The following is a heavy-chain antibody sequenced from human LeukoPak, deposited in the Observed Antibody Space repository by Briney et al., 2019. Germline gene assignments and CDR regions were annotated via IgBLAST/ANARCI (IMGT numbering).Heavy chain of an antibody. CDR3: AREVGTPQAFDI. V-gene: IGHV3-74*01. CDR2: INSDDSRT. J-gene: IGHJ3*02. CDR1: GFTFSAFW. Sequence: GGSLRLSCAASGFTFSAFWMHWVRHAPGKGLVWVSRINSDDSRTTYADSVKGRFTISRDNAKNTLYLQMNSLKAEDTAIYYCAREVGTPQAFDIWGQGTMVTVSS. D-gene: IGHD1-26*01.